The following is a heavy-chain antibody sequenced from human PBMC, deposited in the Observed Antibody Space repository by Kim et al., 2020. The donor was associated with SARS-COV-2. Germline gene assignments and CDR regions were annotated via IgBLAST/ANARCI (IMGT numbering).Heavy chain of an antibody. D-gene: IGHD3-22*01. V-gene: IGHV1-46*01. CDR3: ARGEYYYDPRGVAFDI. J-gene: IGHJ3*02. CDR1: GYTFTSYY. Sequence: ASVKVSCKASGYTFTSYYMHWVRQAPGQGLEWMGIIKPSGGSTSYAQKFQGRVTMTRDTSTSTVYMELSSLRSEDTAVYYCARGEYYYDPRGVAFDIWGQGTMVTVSS. CDR2: IKPSGGST.